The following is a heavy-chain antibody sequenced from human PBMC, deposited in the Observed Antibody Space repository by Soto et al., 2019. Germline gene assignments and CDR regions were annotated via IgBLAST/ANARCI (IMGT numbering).Heavy chain of an antibody. V-gene: IGHV4-34*01. CDR1: GGSFSGYY. D-gene: IGHD2-15*01. CDR2: INHSGST. Sequence: SETLSLTCAVYGGSFSGYYWSWIRQPPGKGLEWIGEINHSGSTNYNPSLKSRVTISVDTSKNQFSLKLSSVTAADTAVYYCARDRTLPYSRDWFDPWGQGTLVTVSS. J-gene: IGHJ5*02. CDR3: ARDRTLPYSRDWFDP.